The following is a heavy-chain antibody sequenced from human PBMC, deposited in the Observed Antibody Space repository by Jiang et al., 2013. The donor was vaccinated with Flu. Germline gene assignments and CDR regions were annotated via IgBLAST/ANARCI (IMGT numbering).Heavy chain of an antibody. Sequence: SGAEVKKPGSSVKVSCKASGGTFSRYAVSWVRQARGQGLEWMGGFIHIFGTPIYAQKFQGRVTLTADESTNTSYMELNSLRSEDTAVYYCARVSQQLGYAFDIWGRGTMVTVSS. CDR1: GGTFSRYA. CDR2: FIHIFGTP. CDR3: ARVSQQLGYAFDI. D-gene: IGHD6-13*01. V-gene: IGHV1-69*01. J-gene: IGHJ3*02.